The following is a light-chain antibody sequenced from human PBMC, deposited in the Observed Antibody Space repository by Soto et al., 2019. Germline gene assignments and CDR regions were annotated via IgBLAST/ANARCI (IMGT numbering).Light chain of an antibody. CDR3: LQDYIYPWT. Sequence: AIQVTQSPSSLSASVGDRVTITCRASQDIRNDLGWYQQKPGRAPKLLIYAASSLQSGVPSRFSGSGSGTDFTLTISSLQPEDFAPYYCLQDYIYPWTFGQGTKVEIK. CDR2: AAS. V-gene: IGKV1-6*01. J-gene: IGKJ1*01. CDR1: QDIRND.